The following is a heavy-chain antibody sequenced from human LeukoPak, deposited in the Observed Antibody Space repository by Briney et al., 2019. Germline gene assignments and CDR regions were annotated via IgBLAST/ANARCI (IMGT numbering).Heavy chain of an antibody. V-gene: IGHV5-51*01. CDR3: TRLISRGSDYNYVDD. CDR1: GYRFTNYH. CDR2: IYPADSDT. D-gene: IGHD5-24*01. Sequence: GESLKISCKGSGYRFTNYHIGWVRQMPGKGLEWMGIIYPADSDTRYRPTSRGQVTISVDKSINTAYLQWSSLKASDTAMYYCTRLISRGSDYNYVDDWGQGTLITVSS. J-gene: IGHJ4*02.